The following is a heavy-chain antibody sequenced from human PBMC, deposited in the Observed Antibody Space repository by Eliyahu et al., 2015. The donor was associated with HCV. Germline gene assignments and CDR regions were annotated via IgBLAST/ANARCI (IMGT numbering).Heavy chain of an antibody. D-gene: IGHD3-22*01. J-gene: IGHJ4*02. Sequence: EVQLVESGGGLVQPGGSLRLSCAASGFTFSRFWMXWVPQAPGKGVGWVANIKPDGSEKYYVDSVKGRFTISRDNAKNSLYLQMNSLRAEDTAVYYCASLDGAVITDDYWGQGTLVTVSS. V-gene: IGHV3-7*01. CDR2: IKPDGSEK. CDR3: ASLDGAVITDDY. CDR1: GFTFSRFW.